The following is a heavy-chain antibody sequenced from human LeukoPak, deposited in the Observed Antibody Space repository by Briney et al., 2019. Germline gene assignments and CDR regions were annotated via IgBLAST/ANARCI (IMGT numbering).Heavy chain of an antibody. CDR3: ARLHCGGGCYSWYYYYMDV. V-gene: IGHV4-4*09. CDR2: IYTSGST. Sequence: SETLSLTCTVSGGSISSYYWSWIRQPPGKGLEWIGYIYTSGSTNYNPSLKSRVTISVDTSKNQFSLKLSSVTAADTAVYYCARLHCGGGCYSWYYYYMDVWGKGTTVTVSS. D-gene: IGHD2-21*02. CDR1: GGSISSYY. J-gene: IGHJ6*03.